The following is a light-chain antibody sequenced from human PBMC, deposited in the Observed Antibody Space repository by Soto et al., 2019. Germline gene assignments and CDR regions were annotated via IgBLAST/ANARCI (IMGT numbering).Light chain of an antibody. J-gene: IGLJ1*01. Sequence: QSALTQPASVSGSPGQSITISCTGTSSDVGGYNYVSWYQQHPGKAPKVMIYEVSNRPSGVSNRFSGSKSGNTASVTISGLQAEDEADYYCSSFTSRGTRVFGTGTKLTAL. CDR2: EVS. V-gene: IGLV2-14*01. CDR3: SSFTSRGTRV. CDR1: SSDVGGYNY.